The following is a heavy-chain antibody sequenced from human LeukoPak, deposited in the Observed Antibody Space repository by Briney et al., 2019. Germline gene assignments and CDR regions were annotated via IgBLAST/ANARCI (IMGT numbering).Heavy chain of an antibody. J-gene: IGHJ4*02. CDR2: ISSSSSYI. CDR3: ASDYYDSSALFDY. Sequence: PGGSLRLSCAASGFTFSSYSMNWVRQAPGKGLERVSSISSSSSYIYYADSVKGRFTISRDNAKNSLYLQMNSLRAEDTAVYYCASDYYDSSALFDYWGQGTLVTVSS. CDR1: GFTFSSYS. D-gene: IGHD3-22*01. V-gene: IGHV3-21*01.